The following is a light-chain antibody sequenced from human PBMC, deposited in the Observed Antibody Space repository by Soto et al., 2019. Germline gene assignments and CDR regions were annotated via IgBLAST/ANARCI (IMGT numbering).Light chain of an antibody. V-gene: IGLV2-23*01. CDR1: SSDVGSYNL. J-gene: IGLJ3*02. Sequence: QSALTQPASVSGSPGQSITISCTGTSSDVGSYNLVSWYQQHPGKAPKLMIYEGSKRPSGVSNRFSGSKSGNTASLTISGLQAEDEVDYYCCSYAGSSTSWVFGGGTKVTVL. CDR3: CSYAGSSTSWV. CDR2: EGS.